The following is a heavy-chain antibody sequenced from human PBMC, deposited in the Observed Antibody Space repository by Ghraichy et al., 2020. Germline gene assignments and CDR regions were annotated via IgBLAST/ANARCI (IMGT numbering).Heavy chain of an antibody. CDR3: ARERPRGQQWLVRGGWFDP. CDR2: INPSGGST. CDR1: GYTFTSYY. J-gene: IGHJ5*02. D-gene: IGHD6-19*01. V-gene: IGHV1-46*01. Sequence: ASVKVSCKASGYTFTSYYMHWVRQAPGQGLEWMGIINPSGGSTSYAQKFQGRVTMTRDMSTSTVYMELSSLRSEDTAVYYCARERPRGQQWLVRGGWFDPWGQGTLVTVSS.